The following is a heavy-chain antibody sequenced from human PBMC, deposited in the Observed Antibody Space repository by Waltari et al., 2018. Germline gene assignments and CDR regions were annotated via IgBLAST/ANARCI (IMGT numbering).Heavy chain of an antibody. J-gene: IGHJ4*02. CDR2: ISGSGGST. Sequence: EVQLLESGGGLVQPGGSLRLSCSASGFTFSSYAMSWVRQAPGKGLEWVSAISGSGGSTYYADSVKGRFTISRDNSKNTLYLQMNSLRAEDTAVYYCATKPAAAGSRVYYWGQGTLVTVSS. V-gene: IGHV3-23*01. D-gene: IGHD6-13*01. CDR3: ATKPAAAGSRVYY. CDR1: GFTFSSYA.